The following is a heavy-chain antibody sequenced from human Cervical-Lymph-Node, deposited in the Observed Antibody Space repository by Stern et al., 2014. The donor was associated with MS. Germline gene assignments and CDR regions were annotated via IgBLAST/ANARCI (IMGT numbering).Heavy chain of an antibody. CDR1: GSNFDSFS. CDR2: ISRTGKHI. J-gene: IGHJ6*02. D-gene: IGHD2-21*02. V-gene: IGHV3-21*01. Sequence: EVQLVQSGGGLVKPGGSLRLSCTASGSNFDSFSVHWVRQAPGKGLEWVSYISRTGKHIYQSEYAKGRFAISRDDAKNSVFLQMNSLTVEDTAVYFCARVGDNYDYAMDVWGQGTMVIVSS. CDR3: ARVGDNYDYAMDV.